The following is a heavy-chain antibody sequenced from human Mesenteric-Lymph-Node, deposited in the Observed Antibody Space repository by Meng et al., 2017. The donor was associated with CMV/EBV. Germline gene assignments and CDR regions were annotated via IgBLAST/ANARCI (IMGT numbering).Heavy chain of an antibody. CDR2: TIPFLGTP. CDR1: GGTCSSYG. D-gene: IGHD3-10*01. V-gene: IGHV1-69*06. CDR3: ARYWFGELLTWFDP. J-gene: IGHJ5*02. Sequence: KASGGTCSSYGISWLRQAPGQGLEWMGGTIPFLGTPHYAQKFQGRVTIIADTSTSTAYMELSSLRSEDTAVYYCARYWFGELLTWFDPWGQGTLVTVSS.